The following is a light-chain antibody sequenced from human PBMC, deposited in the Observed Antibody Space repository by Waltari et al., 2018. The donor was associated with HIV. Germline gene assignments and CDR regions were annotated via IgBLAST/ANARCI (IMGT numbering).Light chain of an antibody. CDR3: AVWDDSLRSVL. CDR1: RSTLGCNP. J-gene: IGLJ3*02. V-gene: IGLV1-44*01. Sequence: QSVLTQPPSASGPPGQRVNIPCPAGRSTLGCNPVIWYRQFPGEAPKLLIYTNIQRPSGVPDRFSGSKSGTSASLAISGLQSEDEADFYCAVWDDSLRSVLFGGGTRLTVL. CDR2: TNI.